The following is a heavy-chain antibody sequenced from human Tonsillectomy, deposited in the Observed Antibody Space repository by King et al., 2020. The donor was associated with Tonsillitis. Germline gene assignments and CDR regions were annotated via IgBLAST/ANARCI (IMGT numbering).Heavy chain of an antibody. V-gene: IGHV1-69*01. Sequence: QLVQSGAEVKKPGSSVKVSCKSSGGTFSSYAFTWVRQAPGQGLEWMGGIIPIFGSPNYAQEFQRRVTITADEYTSTVYMELRSLGSEDTAVYYCARGSYYDSSAYHWNFDLWGRGTLVTVSS. CDR2: IIPIFGSP. D-gene: IGHD3-22*01. J-gene: IGHJ2*01. CDR3: ARGSYYDSSAYHWNFDL. CDR1: GGTFSSYA.